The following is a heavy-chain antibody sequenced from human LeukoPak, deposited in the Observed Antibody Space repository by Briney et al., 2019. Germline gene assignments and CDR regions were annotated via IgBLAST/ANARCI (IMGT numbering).Heavy chain of an antibody. CDR3: ARWDYYYYYYMDV. D-gene: IGHD1-26*01. CDR1: GFTFSSYW. J-gene: IGHJ6*03. V-gene: IGHV3-7*01. CDR2: INQDGSEK. Sequence: GGSLRLSCAASGFTFSSYWMSWVRQAPGKGLEWVANINQDGSEKYYVDSVKGRFTISRDNATNALYLQMNSLRAEDTAVYYCARWDYYYYYYMDVWGKGTTVTVSS.